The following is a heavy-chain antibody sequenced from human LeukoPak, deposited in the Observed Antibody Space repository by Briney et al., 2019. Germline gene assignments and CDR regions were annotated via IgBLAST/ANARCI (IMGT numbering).Heavy chain of an antibody. CDR1: GFAFDDYA. CDR2: ISWNSVRI. CDR3: AKGPTGYFNYLFDY. D-gene: IGHD4-11*01. J-gene: IGHJ4*02. Sequence: PGGSLRLSRAASGFAFDDYAVHWVRQTPGKGLEWVSGISWNSVRIAYADSVKGRFTISRDNAKNSLYLQMNSLRAEDTAFYYCAKGPTGYFNYLFDYWGQGTLVTVSS. V-gene: IGHV3-9*01.